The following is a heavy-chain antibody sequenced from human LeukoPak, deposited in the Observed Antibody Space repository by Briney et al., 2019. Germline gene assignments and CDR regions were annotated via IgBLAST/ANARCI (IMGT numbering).Heavy chain of an antibody. CDR1: GGSISSGGYY. J-gene: IGHJ1*01. CDR3: ARVYDSSGYYYPEDFQH. D-gene: IGHD3-22*01. Sequence: PSETLSLTCTVSGGSISSGGYYWSWIRQHPGKGLEWIGYIYYSGSTYYNPSLKSRVTISVDTSKNQFSLKLSSVTAADTAVYYCARVYDSSGYYYPEDFQHWGQGTLVTVSS. V-gene: IGHV4-31*03. CDR2: IYYSGST.